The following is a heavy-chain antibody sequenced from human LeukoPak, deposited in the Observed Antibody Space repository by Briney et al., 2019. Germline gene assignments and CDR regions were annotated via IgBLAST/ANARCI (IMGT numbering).Heavy chain of an antibody. D-gene: IGHD6-13*01. V-gene: IGHV3-30*03. Sequence: PGGSLKLSCAASGFTVSTNYMNWVRQAPGKGLEWVAVISYDGSNKYYADSVKGRFTISRDNSKNTLYLQMNSLRAEDTAVYYCARLPTPQQLVRGYWDYFDYWGQGTLVTVSS. CDR3: ARLPTPQQLVRGYWDYFDY. CDR1: GFTVSTNY. J-gene: IGHJ4*02. CDR2: ISYDGSNK.